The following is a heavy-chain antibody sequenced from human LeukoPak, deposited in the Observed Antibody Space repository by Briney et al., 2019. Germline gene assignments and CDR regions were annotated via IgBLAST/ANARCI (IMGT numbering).Heavy chain of an antibody. Sequence: GGSLRLSCAASGFTFSSYWMSWVRQAPGKGLEWVANIKQDGSEKYYVDSVKGRFTISRDNSKNTLYLQMNSLRAEDTAVYYCAKDQEPMTTVTPFDYWGQGTLVTVSS. CDR2: IKQDGSEK. D-gene: IGHD4-17*01. J-gene: IGHJ4*02. CDR3: AKDQEPMTTVTPFDY. CDR1: GFTFSSYW. V-gene: IGHV3-7*03.